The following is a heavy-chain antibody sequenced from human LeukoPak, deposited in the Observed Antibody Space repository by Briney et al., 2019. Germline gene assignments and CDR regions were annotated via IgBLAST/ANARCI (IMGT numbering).Heavy chain of an antibody. CDR1: GYTFTGYY. CDR2: INPNSGGT. V-gene: IGHV1-2*02. Sequence: VASVKVSCKASGYTFTGYYMHWVRQAPGRGLEWMGWINPNSGGTNYAQKFQGRVTMTRDTSISTAYMELSRLRSDDTAVYYCARIWYSSGWYHHAFDIWGQGTMVTVSS. J-gene: IGHJ3*02. CDR3: ARIWYSSGWYHHAFDI. D-gene: IGHD6-19*01.